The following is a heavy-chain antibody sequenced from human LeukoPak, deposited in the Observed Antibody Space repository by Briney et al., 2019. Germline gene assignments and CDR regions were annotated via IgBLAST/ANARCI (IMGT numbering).Heavy chain of an antibody. CDR3: AKSPTPKYCSGGSCYFTDY. V-gene: IGHV3-23*01. CDR2: ISGSGGST. Sequence: GGSLRLSCAASGFTFSSYAMSWVRQAPGKGREWVSAISGSGGSTYYADSVKGRFTISRDNSKNTLYLQMNSLRAEDTAVYYCAKSPTPKYCSGGSCYFTDYWGQGTLVTVSS. J-gene: IGHJ4*02. D-gene: IGHD2-15*01. CDR1: GFTFSSYA.